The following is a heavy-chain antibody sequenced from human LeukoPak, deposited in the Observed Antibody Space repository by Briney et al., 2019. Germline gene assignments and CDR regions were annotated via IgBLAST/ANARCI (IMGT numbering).Heavy chain of an antibody. Sequence: PSQTLSLTCTVSGDSISSGSYFWSWIRQPAGKELEWIGRIYTSGSTTYNPSLKSRVTVSVDTPKNQFSLMLSSVTAADTAVYYCARRAGAYSHPYDYWGQGTLVTVSS. V-gene: IGHV4-61*02. J-gene: IGHJ4*02. CDR1: GDSISSGSYF. CDR3: ARRAGAYSHPYDY. D-gene: IGHD4/OR15-4a*01. CDR2: IYTSGST.